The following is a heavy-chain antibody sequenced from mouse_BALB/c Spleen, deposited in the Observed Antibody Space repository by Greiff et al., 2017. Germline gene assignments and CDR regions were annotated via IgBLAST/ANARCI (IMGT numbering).Heavy chain of an antibody. V-gene: IGHV5-9-3*01. CDR1: GFTFSSYA. Sequence: EVHLVESGGGLVKPGGSLKLSCAASGFTFSSYAMSWVRQTPEKRLEWVATISSGGSYTYYPDSVKGRFTISRDNAKNTLYLQMSSLRSEDTAMYYCARAGGNYPFAYWGQGTLVTVSA. CDR2: ISSGGSYT. D-gene: IGHD2-1*01. J-gene: IGHJ3*01. CDR3: ARAGGNYPFAY.